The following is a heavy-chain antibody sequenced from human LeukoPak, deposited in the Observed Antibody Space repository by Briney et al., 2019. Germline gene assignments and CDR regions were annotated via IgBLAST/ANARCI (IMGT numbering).Heavy chain of an antibody. CDR2: MNPNSANT. D-gene: IGHD2-15*01. CDR1: GYTFTSYD. CDR3: ARGRGYCSGSNCYIPFYYYYMDV. Sequence: ASVKVSCKASGYTFTSYDINWVRQATGQGLEWMGWMNPNSANTGYAQKFQGRVTITRNTSISTAYMELSSLRSEDTAVYYCARGRGYCSGSNCYIPFYYYYMDVWGKGTTVTVSS. V-gene: IGHV1-8*03. J-gene: IGHJ6*03.